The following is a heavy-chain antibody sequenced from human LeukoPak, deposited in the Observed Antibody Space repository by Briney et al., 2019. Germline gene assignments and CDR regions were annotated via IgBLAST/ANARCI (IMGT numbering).Heavy chain of an antibody. J-gene: IGHJ4*02. CDR3: ATLHGYNDNHFDY. D-gene: IGHD5-24*01. CDR2: IYYSGST. CDR1: GGSISSYY. Sequence: SETLSLTCTVSGGSISSYYWSWIRQPPGEGLEWIGYIYYSGSTNYNPSLKSRVTMSVDMSKNQFSLKLSSVTAADTAVYYCATLHGYNDNHFDYWGQGTLVTVSS. V-gene: IGHV4-59*12.